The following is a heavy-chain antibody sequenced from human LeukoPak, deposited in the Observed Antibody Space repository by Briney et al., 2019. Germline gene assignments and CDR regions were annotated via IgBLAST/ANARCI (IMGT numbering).Heavy chain of an antibody. Sequence: SETLSLTCTVSGGSISSGDYYWSWIRQPPGKGLAWIGYIYYSGSTYYNPSLKSRVTISVDTSKNQFSLKLSSVTAADTALYYCARVPPYYGDYDGGHAFDIWGQGTMVTVSS. CDR1: GGSISSGDYY. CDR3: ARVPPYYGDYDGGHAFDI. CDR2: IYYSGST. J-gene: IGHJ3*02. V-gene: IGHV4-30-4*01. D-gene: IGHD4-17*01.